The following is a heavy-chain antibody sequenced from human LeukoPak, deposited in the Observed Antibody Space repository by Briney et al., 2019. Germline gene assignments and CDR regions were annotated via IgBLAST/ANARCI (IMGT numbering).Heavy chain of an antibody. Sequence: PSETLSLTCTVSGGSISSYYWSCIRQPPGKGLEWIGYIYYSGSTNYNPSLKSRVTISVDTSKNQFSLKLSSVTAADTAVYYCARDGRGYCSGGSCYGELDPWGQGTLVTVSS. D-gene: IGHD2-15*01. CDR2: IYYSGST. CDR3: ARDGRGYCSGGSCYGELDP. J-gene: IGHJ5*02. V-gene: IGHV4-59*01. CDR1: GGSISSYY.